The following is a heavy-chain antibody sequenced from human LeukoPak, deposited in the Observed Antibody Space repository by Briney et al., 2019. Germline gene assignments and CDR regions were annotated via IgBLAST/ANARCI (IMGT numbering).Heavy chain of an antibody. CDR3: ALYYDTNSNKYHLHS. J-gene: IGHJ4*02. CDR1: GFAFSTYS. D-gene: IGHD3-22*01. Sequence: GGSLSLSCAASGFAFSTYSMNWVRQAPGQRPEWVSLISGNSGGTTYYADSVRGRFTISRDTSKNTLYLQMNGLRAEDTAVYYCALYYDTNSNKYHLHSWGQGTLVTVSS. CDR2: ISGNSGGTT. V-gene: IGHV3-23*01.